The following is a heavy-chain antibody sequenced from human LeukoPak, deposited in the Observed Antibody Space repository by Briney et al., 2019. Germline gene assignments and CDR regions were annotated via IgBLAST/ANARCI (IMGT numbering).Heavy chain of an antibody. CDR2: ISGSGVST. V-gene: IGHV3-23*01. J-gene: IGHJ4*02. CDR1: GFRFSSYA. Sequence: GGSLRLSCAASGFRFSSYAMSWVRQAPGKGLEWVSAISGSGVSTYYADSVKGRLTVSRDNSKNTLYLQMSSLRAEDTAVYYCARDMVYYGSGSYPSDYWGQGTLVTVSS. CDR3: ARDMVYYGSGSYPSDY. D-gene: IGHD3-10*01.